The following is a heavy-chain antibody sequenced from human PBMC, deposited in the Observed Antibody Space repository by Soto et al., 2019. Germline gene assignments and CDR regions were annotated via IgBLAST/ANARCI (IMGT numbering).Heavy chain of an antibody. V-gene: IGHV4-30-2*01. J-gene: IGHJ4*02. D-gene: IGHD2-21*01. Sequence: SETLSLTCAVSGGSISSGGYSWSWIRQPPGKGLEWIGYIYHSGSTYYNPSLKSRVTISVDRSKNVVYLQMNSLRADDTAVYYCAKVGERFRYYFDYWGQGTLVTVSS. CDR2: IYHSGST. CDR3: AKVGERFRYYFDY. CDR1: GGSISSGGYS.